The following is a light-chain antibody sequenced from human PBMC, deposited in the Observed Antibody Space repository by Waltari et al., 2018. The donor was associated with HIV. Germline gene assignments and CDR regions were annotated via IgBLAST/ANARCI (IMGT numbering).Light chain of an antibody. V-gene: IGLV1-51*01. CDR2: DTE. CDR3: ATWDNNLNGLV. Sequence: QSLLPQPPSVSAAPGHRVTISCSGATSNVENNPVYWYQAIPGLVPRLVISDTEEKASEIKGRFSASKSGASATLDITGLQTGDEGDFYCATWDNNLNGLVFGGGTKVTVL. CDR1: TSNVENNP. J-gene: IGLJ2*01.